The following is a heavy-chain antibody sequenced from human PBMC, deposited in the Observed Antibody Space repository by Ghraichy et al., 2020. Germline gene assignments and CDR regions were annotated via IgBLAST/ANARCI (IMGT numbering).Heavy chain of an antibody. D-gene: IGHD6-19*01. Sequence: SETLTLTCAVTGGSVSRTNWWSLVRQPPGKGLEWIGEIYHSGSTNYNPSLKSRVTISVDKSKNQFSLKLTSVPAADTAVYYCAKALNRVYSSGWYEGGHWGQGTLVTVSS. CDR3: AKALNRVYSSGWYEGGH. V-gene: IGHV4-4*02. CDR2: IYHSGST. J-gene: IGHJ4*02. CDR1: GGSVSRTNW.